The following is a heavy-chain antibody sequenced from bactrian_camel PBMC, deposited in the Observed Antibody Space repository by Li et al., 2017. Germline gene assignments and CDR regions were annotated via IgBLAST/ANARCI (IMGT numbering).Heavy chain of an antibody. Sequence: VQLVESGGGSVQAGGSLRLSCAASGATASSYCLGWVRQAPGKEREGVAAFDRDGSTSYVDSVKGRFTISKDNTKNTLYLQMGSLKPEDTAMYNCAAGRATCRYLLFTYWGQGTQVTVS. CDR3: AAGRATCRYLLFTY. J-gene: IGHJ4*01. D-gene: IGHD2*01. CDR2: FDRDGST. V-gene: IGHV3S26*01. CDR1: GATASSYC.